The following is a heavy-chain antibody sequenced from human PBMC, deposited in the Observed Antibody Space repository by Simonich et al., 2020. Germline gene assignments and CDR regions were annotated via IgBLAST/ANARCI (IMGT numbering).Heavy chain of an antibody. Sequence: EVQLVESGGGLVKPGGSLRLSCAASGFTFSSYSMNWVRQAPGRGLEWGSSLSRSSSYIYYADSVKGRFTISRDNAKNSLYLQMNSLRAEDTAVYYCAREQARGGAFDIWGQGTMVTVSS. CDR3: AREQARGGAFDI. V-gene: IGHV3-21*01. CDR2: LSRSSSYI. J-gene: IGHJ3*02. D-gene: IGHD3-16*01. CDR1: GFTFSSYS.